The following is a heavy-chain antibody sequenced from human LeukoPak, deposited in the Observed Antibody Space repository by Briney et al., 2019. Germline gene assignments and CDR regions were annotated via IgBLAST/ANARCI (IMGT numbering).Heavy chain of an antibody. V-gene: IGHV3-7*01. Sequence: GGSLRLSCVASGFTISNYWMTWVRQASGKGLEWVANIGQDGNQKNHVDSVKGRFTISRDNAKNSLYLQMNSLRAEDTAVYYCARDVGDPVRFDYWGQGTLVTVSS. J-gene: IGHJ4*02. CDR1: GFTISNYW. CDR3: ARDVGDPVRFDY. D-gene: IGHD4-17*01. CDR2: IGQDGNQK.